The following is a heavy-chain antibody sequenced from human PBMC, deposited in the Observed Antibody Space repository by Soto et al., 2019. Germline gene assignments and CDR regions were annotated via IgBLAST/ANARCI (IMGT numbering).Heavy chain of an antibody. CDR3: AKAPSYYYDSSGPFDY. V-gene: IGHV3-30*18. Sequence: GGSLKLSCAASGFTFSSYGMHWVRQAPGKGLEWVAVISYDGSNKYYADSVKGRFTISRDNSKNTLYLQMNSLRAEDTAVYYCAKAPSYYYDSSGPFDYWGQGTLVTVS. D-gene: IGHD3-22*01. CDR2: ISYDGSNK. CDR1: GFTFSSYG. J-gene: IGHJ4*02.